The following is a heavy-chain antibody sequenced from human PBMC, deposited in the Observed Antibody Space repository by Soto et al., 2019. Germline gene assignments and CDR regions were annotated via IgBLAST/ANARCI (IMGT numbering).Heavy chain of an antibody. CDR1: GGSISSSSYY. CDR2: IYYSGST. D-gene: IGHD3-9*01. Sequence: SETLSLTCTVSGGSISSSSYYWGWIRQPPGKGLEWIGSIYYSGSTYYNPSLKSRVTISVDTSKNQFSLKLSSVTAADTAVYYCARHDVFRYFDWSTMKTYDISSQGTTVTVSS. V-gene: IGHV4-39*01. CDR3: ARHDVFRYFDWSTMKTYDI. J-gene: IGHJ3*02.